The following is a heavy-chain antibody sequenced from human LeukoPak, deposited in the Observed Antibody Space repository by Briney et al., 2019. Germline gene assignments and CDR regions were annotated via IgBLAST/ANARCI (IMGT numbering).Heavy chain of an antibody. J-gene: IGHJ4*02. CDR1: GFTVSGNY. CDR3: ARAPTVLVGYCSSASCQADY. CDR2: IYANGNT. D-gene: IGHD2-2*01. Sequence: GGSLRLSCAVSGFTVSGNYITWVRQAPGKGLEWVSVIYANGNTYYADSMQGRLTISRDKSKNTVFLQMNSLRAEDTAMYYCARAPTVLVGYCSSASCQADYWGQGTLVTVSS. V-gene: IGHV3-53*01.